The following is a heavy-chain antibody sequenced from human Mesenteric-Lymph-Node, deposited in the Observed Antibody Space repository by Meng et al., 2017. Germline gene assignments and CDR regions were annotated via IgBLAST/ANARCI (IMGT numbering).Heavy chain of an antibody. CDR2: IYHSGST. CDR1: GYSISSGYY. V-gene: IGHV4-38-2*01. D-gene: IGHD6-13*01. CDR3: ARAGRRAWPQFIAAAGTGIDY. J-gene: IGHJ4*02. Sequence: SETLSLTCAVSGYSISSGYYWGWIRQPPGKGLECIGSIYHSGSTYYNPSLKSRVTISVDTSKNQFSLKLSSVTAADTAVYYCARAGRRAWPQFIAAAGTGIDYWGQGTLVTVSS.